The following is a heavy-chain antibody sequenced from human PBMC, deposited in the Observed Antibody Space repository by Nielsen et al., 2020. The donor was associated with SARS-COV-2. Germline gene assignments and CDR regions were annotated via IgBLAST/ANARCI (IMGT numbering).Heavy chain of an antibody. Sequence: GESLKISCAASGFTFSSYAMHWVRQAPGKGLEWVADIKPDGSEKQYVDSVKGRFTISRDNAKSSMSLQMNSLRVEDTAIYYCARDWSRASDVWGQGTVVIVSS. CDR1: GFTFSSYA. J-gene: IGHJ3*01. CDR2: IKPDGSEK. CDR3: ARDWSRASDV. V-gene: IGHV3-7*01. D-gene: IGHD2-8*02.